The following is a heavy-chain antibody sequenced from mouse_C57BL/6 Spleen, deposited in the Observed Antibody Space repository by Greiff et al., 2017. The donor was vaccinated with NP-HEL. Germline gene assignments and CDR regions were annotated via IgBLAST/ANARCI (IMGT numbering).Heavy chain of an antibody. CDR1: GYTFTDYN. D-gene: IGHD1-1*01. CDR2: INPNTGGT. V-gene: IGHV1-22*01. Sequence: VHVKQSGPELVKPGASVKMSCKASGYTFTDYNMHWVKQSHGKSLEWIGYINPNTGGTSYNQKFKGKATLTVNKSSSTAYMELRSLTSEDSAVYYCARYYGSSYAMDYWGQGTSVTVSS. J-gene: IGHJ4*01. CDR3: ARYYGSSYAMDY.